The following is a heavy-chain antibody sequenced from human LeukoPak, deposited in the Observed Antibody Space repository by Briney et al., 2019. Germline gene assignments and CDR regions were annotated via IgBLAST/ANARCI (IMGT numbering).Heavy chain of an antibody. CDR2: IYPDDSDS. V-gene: IGHV5-51*01. D-gene: IGHD3-3*01. CDR1: GYSFISYW. Sequence: GESLKISCQGSGYSFISYWIAWVRQMPGKGLEWMGIIYPDDSDSTYSPSFQGQVTISVDKSINTAYLQWSSLKASNTAIYYCARVGSVTNFGVVSYYFDYWGQGTLVTVSS. CDR3: ARVGSVTNFGVVSYYFDY. J-gene: IGHJ4*02.